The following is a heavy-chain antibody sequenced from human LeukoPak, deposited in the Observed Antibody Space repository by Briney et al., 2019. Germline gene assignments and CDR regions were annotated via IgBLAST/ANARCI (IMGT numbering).Heavy chain of an antibody. CDR3: ARRGGYYYMDV. V-gene: IGHV4-39*01. D-gene: IGHD1-26*01. J-gene: IGHJ6*03. CDR2: ICYSGNT. CDR1: GGSISSSSYY. Sequence: SETLSLTCTVSGGSISSSSYYWGWIRQPPGKGLEWIGTICYSGNTYYNPSLKSRVTISVDTSKNQFSLKLSSVSAADTAVYYCARRGGYYYMDVWGKGTTVTVSS.